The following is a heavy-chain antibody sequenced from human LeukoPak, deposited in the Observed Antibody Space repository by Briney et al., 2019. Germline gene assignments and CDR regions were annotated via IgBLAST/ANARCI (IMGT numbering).Heavy chain of an antibody. Sequence: PSETLSLTCTVSGGSISSSSYYWGWIRQPPGKGLEWIGSIYYSGSTYYNPSLKSRVTISVDTSKSQFSLKLSSVTAADTAVYYCARVYYDFWSGYYYYYMDVWGKGTTVTVSS. CDR1: GGSISSSSYY. CDR2: IYYSGST. D-gene: IGHD3-3*01. J-gene: IGHJ6*03. CDR3: ARVYYDFWSGYYYYYMDV. V-gene: IGHV4-39*01.